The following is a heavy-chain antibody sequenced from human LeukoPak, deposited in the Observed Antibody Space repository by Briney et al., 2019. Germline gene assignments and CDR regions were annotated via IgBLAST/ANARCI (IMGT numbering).Heavy chain of an antibody. V-gene: IGHV1-46*01. Sequence: ASVKVSCKASGYTFTSYYMHWVRQAPGRGLEWMGIINPSGGSTSYAQKFQGRVTMTRDTSTSTVYMELSSLRSEDTAVYYCARVVGSSWYYYYYYMDVWGKGTTVTVSS. CDR3: ARVVGSSWYYYYYYMDV. CDR2: INPSGGST. CDR1: GYTFTSYY. J-gene: IGHJ6*03. D-gene: IGHD6-13*01.